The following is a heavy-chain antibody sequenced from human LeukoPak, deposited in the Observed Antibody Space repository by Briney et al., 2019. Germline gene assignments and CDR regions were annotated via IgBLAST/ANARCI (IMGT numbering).Heavy chain of an antibody. D-gene: IGHD2-21*01. CDR3: ATYHIGDSACKD. V-gene: IGHV3-7*05. Sequence: PGGSLRLSCEASGFTFSNYWMTWVRQPPGKGLEWVANISPDGGVTKYADSVKGRFTVSRDNAKNSLFLQMNSLRAEDTAVYYCATYHIGDSACKDWVQGTLVTVSS. CDR2: ISPDGGVT. CDR1: GFTFSNYW. J-gene: IGHJ4*02.